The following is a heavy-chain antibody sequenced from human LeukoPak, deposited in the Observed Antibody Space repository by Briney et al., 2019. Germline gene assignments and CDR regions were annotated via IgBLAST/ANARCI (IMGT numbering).Heavy chain of an antibody. D-gene: IGHD6-19*01. CDR3: ARNDFGSGWLGDY. J-gene: IGHJ4*02. Sequence: GGSLRLSCAASGFTFSTYAMSWVRQAPGKGLEWVSTIGGSGGGTYYAEAVKGRFIISRDTSKNTLFLQMNSLRAEDTALYYCARNDFGSGWLGDYWGQGTLVTVFS. V-gene: IGHV3-23*01. CDR1: GFTFSTYA. CDR2: IGGSGGGT.